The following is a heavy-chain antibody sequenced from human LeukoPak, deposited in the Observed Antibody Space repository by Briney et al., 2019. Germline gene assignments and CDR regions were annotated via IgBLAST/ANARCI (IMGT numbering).Heavy chain of an antibody. Sequence: SETLSLTCTVSGGSISSSSYYWGWIRQPPGKGLEWIGSIYSSGSTYYNPSLKSRVTISVDTSKNQFSLKLSSVTAADTAVYYCARVGSFYDYVWGSYRYRFDYWGQGTLVTVSS. CDR1: GGSISSSSYY. V-gene: IGHV4-39*07. J-gene: IGHJ4*02. CDR3: ARVGSFYDYVWGSYRYRFDY. D-gene: IGHD3-16*02. CDR2: IYSSGST.